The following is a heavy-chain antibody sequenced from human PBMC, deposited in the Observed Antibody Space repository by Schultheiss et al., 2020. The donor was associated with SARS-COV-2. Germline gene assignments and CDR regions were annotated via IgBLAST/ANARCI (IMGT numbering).Heavy chain of an antibody. V-gene: IGHV3-11*01. CDR2: ISSSGSTI. CDR1: GFTFSDYY. Sequence: GESLKISCAASGFTFSDYYMSWIRQAPGKGLEWVSYISSSGSTIYYADSVKGRFTISRDNAKNSLYLQMNSLRAEDTAVYYCAGPIAAAGDVWGQGTTVTVSS. CDR3: AGPIAAAGDV. D-gene: IGHD6-13*01. J-gene: IGHJ6*02.